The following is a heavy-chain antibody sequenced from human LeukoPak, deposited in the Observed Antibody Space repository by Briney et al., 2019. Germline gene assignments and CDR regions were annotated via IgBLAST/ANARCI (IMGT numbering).Heavy chain of an antibody. V-gene: IGHV3-33*01. CDR3: ARAGGYCSGGSCYRGYSWFDP. Sequence: GGSLRLSCAASGYTFSGSGMHWVRQAPGKGLEWVAVILYIGSNKYYADSVKGRFTISRDNSKNTLYLQMNSLRVEDTAVYYCARAGGYCSGGSCYRGYSWFDPWGQGALVTVSS. D-gene: IGHD2-15*01. CDR1: GYTFSGSG. J-gene: IGHJ5*02. CDR2: ILYIGSNK.